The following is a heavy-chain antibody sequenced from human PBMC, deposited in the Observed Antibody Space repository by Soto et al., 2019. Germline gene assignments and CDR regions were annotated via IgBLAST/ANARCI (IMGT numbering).Heavy chain of an antibody. J-gene: IGHJ6*02. Sequence: XAGKVSCEASGYSCTSYGSTWVRQAPGQGLEWMGWISAYNGNTNYAQKLQGRVTMTTDTSTSTAYMELRSLRSDDTAVYYCARGLGTIFPYGMDVWGQGTTVTVSS. CDR2: ISAYNGNT. CDR3: ARGLGTIFPYGMDV. V-gene: IGHV1-18*04. D-gene: IGHD3-3*01. CDR1: GYSCTSYG.